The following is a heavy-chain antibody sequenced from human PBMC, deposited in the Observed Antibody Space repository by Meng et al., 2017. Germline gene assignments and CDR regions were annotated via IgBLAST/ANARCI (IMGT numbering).Heavy chain of an antibody. D-gene: IGHD4-11*01. J-gene: IGHJ4*02. CDR2: INHSGST. CDR3: AYATTVSN. CDR1: GGSFSGYY. V-gene: IGHV4-34*01. Sequence: QAQLQQWGAGLLMPSETLSLTCAVYGGSFSGYYWSWIRQPPGKGLEWIGEINHSGSTNYNPSLKSRVTISVDTSKNQFSLKLSSVTAADTAVYYCAYATTVSNWGQGTLVTVSS.